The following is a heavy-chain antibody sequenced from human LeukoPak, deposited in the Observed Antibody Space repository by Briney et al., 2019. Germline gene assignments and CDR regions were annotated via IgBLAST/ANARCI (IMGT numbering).Heavy chain of an antibody. D-gene: IGHD1-26*01. CDR3: ARVALAIDY. Sequence: SETLSLTCTVSGGSISSYYWSWIRQPPGKGLEWIGYIYYSGSTNYNPSLKSRVTISVDTSKNQFSLKLSSVTAADAAVYYCARVALAIDYWGQGTLVTVSS. V-gene: IGHV4-59*01. CDR1: GGSISSYY. CDR2: IYYSGST. J-gene: IGHJ4*02.